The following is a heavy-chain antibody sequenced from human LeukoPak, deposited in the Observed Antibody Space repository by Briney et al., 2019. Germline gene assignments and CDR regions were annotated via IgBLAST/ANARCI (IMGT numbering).Heavy chain of an antibody. CDR3: ARDYRPSYDYVALDY. Sequence: ASVKVSRKASGYTFTSYGISWVRQAPGQGLEWMGWNSAYNGNTNYAQKLQGRVTMTTDTSTSTAYMELRSLRSDDTAVYYCARDYRPSYDYVALDYWGQGTLVTVSS. J-gene: IGHJ4*02. CDR1: GYTFTSYG. CDR2: NSAYNGNT. D-gene: IGHD3-16*01. V-gene: IGHV1-18*01.